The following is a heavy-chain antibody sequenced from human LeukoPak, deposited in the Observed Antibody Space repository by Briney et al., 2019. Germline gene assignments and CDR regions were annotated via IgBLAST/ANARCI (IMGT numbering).Heavy chain of an antibody. CDR2: ISTYNGHT. CDR3: ARDDYYYDSVSYYYLDY. J-gene: IGHJ4*02. CDR1: GYIFISYG. Sequence: ASVKVSCKASGYIFISYGINWVRQAPGQGLEWMGWISTYNGHTNFTQKFQDRVTLTTDTSTNTAYMELRGLRSDDTAVYYCARDDYYYDSVSYYYLDYWGQGTLVTVSS. D-gene: IGHD3-22*01. V-gene: IGHV1-18*04.